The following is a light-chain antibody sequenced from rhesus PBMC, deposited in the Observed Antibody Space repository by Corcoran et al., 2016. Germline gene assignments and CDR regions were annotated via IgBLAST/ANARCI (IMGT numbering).Light chain of an antibody. J-gene: IGKJ4*01. CDR1: QGLSNW. V-gene: IGKV1-21*01. CDR3: QQDASAPLS. CDR2: KAS. Sequence: DIQMTQSPSSLSASVGDRVTITCRASQGLSNWVAWYQQKPGKAPNLLINKASSLQSGVPSRVSGSGSGTDFTLTINSLQPDDSATYYCQQDASAPLSFGGGTKLEIQ.